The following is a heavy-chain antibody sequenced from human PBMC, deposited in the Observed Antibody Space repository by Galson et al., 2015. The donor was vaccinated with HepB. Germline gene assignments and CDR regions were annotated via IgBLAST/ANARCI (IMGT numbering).Heavy chain of an antibody. D-gene: IGHD4-17*01. CDR1: GFTFSNAW. CDR2: IKSKTDGGTT. Sequence: SLRLSCAASGFTFSNAWMNWVRQAPGKGLEWVGRIKSKTDGGTTDYAAPVKGRFTISRDDSKNTLYLQMNSLKTEDTAVYYCTTATIYGDYVPYFDYWGQGTLVTVSS. CDR3: TTATIYGDYVPYFDY. V-gene: IGHV3-15*07. J-gene: IGHJ4*02.